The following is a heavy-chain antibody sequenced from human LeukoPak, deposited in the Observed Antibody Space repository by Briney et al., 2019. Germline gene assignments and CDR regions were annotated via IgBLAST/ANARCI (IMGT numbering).Heavy chain of an antibody. D-gene: IGHD3-16*02. V-gene: IGHV4-30-4*08. Sequence: PSETLSLTCAVYGGSFSGYYWSWIRQPPGKGLEWIGYIYYSGSTYYNPSLKSRVTISVDTSKNQFSLKLSSVTAADTAVYYCASHTFIYYFDYWGQGTLVTVSS. CDR3: ASHTFIYYFDY. CDR1: GGSFSGYY. CDR2: IYYSGST. J-gene: IGHJ4*02.